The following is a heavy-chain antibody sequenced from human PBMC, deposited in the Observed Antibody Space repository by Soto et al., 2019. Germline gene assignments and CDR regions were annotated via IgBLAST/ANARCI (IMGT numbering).Heavy chain of an antibody. D-gene: IGHD3-16*01. V-gene: IGHV3-7*03. Sequence: EVQLVESGGGLVQPGGSLRLSCTASGFTFSSYWMSWVRQALGKGLGWVANIKEDGSGKYYVDSVKGRFSISRDNARNSLYLQMNSLRVEDTAVYYCVRVGRLGGYWGQGALVTVSS. J-gene: IGHJ4*02. CDR3: VRVGRLGGY. CDR1: GFTFSSYW. CDR2: IKEDGSGK.